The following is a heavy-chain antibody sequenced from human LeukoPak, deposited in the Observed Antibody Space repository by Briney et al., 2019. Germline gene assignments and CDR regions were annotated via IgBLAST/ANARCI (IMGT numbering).Heavy chain of an antibody. V-gene: IGHV6-1*01. D-gene: IGHD3-22*01. CDR3: AREGADTMIVVVREDYYYGMDV. CDR2: TYYRSKWYN. J-gene: IGHJ6*02. CDR1: GDSVSSNSAA. Sequence: SQTLSLTCAISGDSVSSNSAAWNWIRQSPSRGFEWLGRTYYRSKWYNDYAVSVKSRITINPDTSKNQFSLQLNSVTPEDTAVYYCAREGADTMIVVVREDYYYGMDVWGQGTTVTVSS.